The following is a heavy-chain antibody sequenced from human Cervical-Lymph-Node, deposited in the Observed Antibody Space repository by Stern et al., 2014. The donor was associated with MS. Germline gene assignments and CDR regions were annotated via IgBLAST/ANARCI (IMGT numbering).Heavy chain of an antibody. CDR2: INWDDEK. CDR3: ARILCEVSATSWFDP. V-gene: IGHV2-70*01. CDR1: GSSLNANGMG. D-gene: IGHD2-21*02. Sequence: QVTLKESGPAVVNPTQTLTLTCTLSGSSLNANGMGVSWIRQPPGQALEWLALINWDDEKYYSTSLKTRLAISRDTSKNQVVLTMTNMDPVDTATYYCARILCEVSATSWFDPWGQGTLVTVSS. J-gene: IGHJ5*02.